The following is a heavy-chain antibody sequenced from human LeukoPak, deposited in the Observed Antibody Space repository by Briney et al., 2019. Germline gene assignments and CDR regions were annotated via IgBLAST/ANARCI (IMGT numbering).Heavy chain of an antibody. CDR2: IKQDGSEK. J-gene: IGHJ4*02. CDR3: ARGEMDTLNNGLYYFDY. Sequence: GGSLRLSCAASGFTFSSYWMSWVRQAPGKGLEWVANIKQDGSEKYYVDSVKGRFTISRDNAKNSLYLQMNSLRAEDTAVYYCARGEMDTLNNGLYYFDYWGQGTLVTVSS. D-gene: IGHD5-24*01. V-gene: IGHV3-7*01. CDR1: GFTFSSYW.